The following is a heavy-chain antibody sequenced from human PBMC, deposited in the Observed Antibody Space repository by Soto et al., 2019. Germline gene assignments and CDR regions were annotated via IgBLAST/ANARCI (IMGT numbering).Heavy chain of an antibody. CDR1: GYTFTSYG. D-gene: IGHD2-15*01. CDR3: ARAVVVVAASLDYFDY. J-gene: IGHJ4*02. CDR2: ISAYNGNT. V-gene: IGHV1-18*01. Sequence: QVQLVQSGAEVKKPGASVKVSCKASGYTFTSYGISWVRQAPGQGLEWMGWISAYNGNTNYAQKLQGRVTMTTDTSKSTTYMELGSLRSDDTAGYYCARAVVVVAASLDYFDYWGQGTLVTVSS.